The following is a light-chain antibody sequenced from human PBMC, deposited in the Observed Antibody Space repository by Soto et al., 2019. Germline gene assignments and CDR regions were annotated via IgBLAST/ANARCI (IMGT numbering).Light chain of an antibody. Sequence: DIQMTQSPSSLSASVGDRVTITCRASQSISSYLNWYQQKPGKAPKLLIYAASSLQSGVPSRFSGSGSGTDFTLTISSLQPEDFATYYCQQANKTFGQGTRLEI. CDR1: QSISSY. CDR3: QQANKT. V-gene: IGKV1-39*01. CDR2: AAS. J-gene: IGKJ5*01.